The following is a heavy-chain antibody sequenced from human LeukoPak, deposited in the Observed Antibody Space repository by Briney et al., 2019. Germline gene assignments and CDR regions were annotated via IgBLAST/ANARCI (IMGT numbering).Heavy chain of an antibody. CDR1: GGSINSYY. CDR2: IYPSGST. V-gene: IGHV4-4*07. J-gene: IGHJ3*01. CDR3: ARSSFPKAAFHL. D-gene: IGHD2/OR15-2a*01. Sequence: PSETLSLTCTVSGGSINSYYWSWVRQPAGKGLEWIGLIYPSGSTNYNPSLMSRVTMSVGTSKNQFSLNLSSLTAADTAVYYCARSSFPKAAFHLWGQGTMVTVSS.